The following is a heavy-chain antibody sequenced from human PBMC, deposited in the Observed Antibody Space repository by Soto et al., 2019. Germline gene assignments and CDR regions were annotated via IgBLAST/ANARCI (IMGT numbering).Heavy chain of an antibody. Sequence: EVQLVESGGGLVKPGGSLRLSCSASGFTFSTFNMHWVRQAPGKGLEWVSSISGTTKYIYYGDSVKGRFTISRDNAENSTFLPINSLRVQDTSVYYCARSVLFGGLIASFDIWGQGTVVTVSS. J-gene: IGHJ3*02. CDR1: GFTFSTFN. V-gene: IGHV3-21*01. CDR3: ARSVLFGGLIASFDI. D-gene: IGHD3-16*01. CDR2: ISGTTKYI.